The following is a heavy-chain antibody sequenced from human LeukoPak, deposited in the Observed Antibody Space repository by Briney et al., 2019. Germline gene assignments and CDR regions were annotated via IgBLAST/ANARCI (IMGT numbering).Heavy chain of an antibody. V-gene: IGHV3-20*04. J-gene: IGHJ3*02. CDR2: INWNGGST. CDR1: GFTFDDYG. CDR3: ARENSGSYWPGAFDI. Sequence: RPGGSLRLSCAASGFTFDDYGMSWVRQAPGKGLEWVSGINWNGGSTGYADSVKGRFTISRDNSKNTLYLQMNSLRAEDTAVYYCARENSGSYWPGAFDIWGQGTMVTVSS. D-gene: IGHD1-26*01.